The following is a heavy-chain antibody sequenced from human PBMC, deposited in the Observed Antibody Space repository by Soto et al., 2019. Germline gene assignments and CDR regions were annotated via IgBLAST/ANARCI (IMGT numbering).Heavy chain of an antibody. CDR2: IWYDGSNK. Sequence: GGSLRLSCAASGFTFSSYGMHWVRQAPGKGLEWVAVIWYDGSNKYYADSVKGRFTISRDNSKNTLYLQMNSLRAEDTAVYYCARDMITGTAMVTDYWGQGTLVTVSS. CDR1: GFTFSSYG. D-gene: IGHD5-18*01. J-gene: IGHJ4*02. V-gene: IGHV3-33*01. CDR3: ARDMITGTAMVTDY.